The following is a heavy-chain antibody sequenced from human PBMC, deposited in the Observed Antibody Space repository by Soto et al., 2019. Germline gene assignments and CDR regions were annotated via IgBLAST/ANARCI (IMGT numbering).Heavy chain of an antibody. CDR1: GFTFSSYG. D-gene: IGHD3-22*01. J-gene: IGHJ3*02. Sequence: QVQLVESGGGVVQPGRSLRLSCAASGFTFSSYGMHWVRQAPGKGLEWVAVIWYDGSNKYYADSVKGRFTISRDNCKNTLYLQMNSLRAEDTAVYYCASSLVVVDAFDIWGQGTMVTVSS. V-gene: IGHV3-33*01. CDR3: ASSLVVVDAFDI. CDR2: IWYDGSNK.